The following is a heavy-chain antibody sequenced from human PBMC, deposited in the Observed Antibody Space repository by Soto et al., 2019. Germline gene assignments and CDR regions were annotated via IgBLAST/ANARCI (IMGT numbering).Heavy chain of an antibody. CDR2: INPNSGGT. D-gene: IGHD3-16*01. Sequence: GASVKVSCKASGYTFNDYYIHWVRQAPGQGLEGTGWINPNSGGTKYAQKFQGRVTMTRDTSISTAYMELSRMRTDDTAVYYCATLGAGAFDYWGQGSLVTVSS. J-gene: IGHJ4*02. CDR3: ATLGAGAFDY. CDR1: GYTFNDYY. V-gene: IGHV1-2*02.